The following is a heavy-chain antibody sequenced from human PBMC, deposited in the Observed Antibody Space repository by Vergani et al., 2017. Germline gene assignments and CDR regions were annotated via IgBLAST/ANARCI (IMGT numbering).Heavy chain of an antibody. D-gene: IGHD3-22*01. CDR1: GFTFSSYA. V-gene: IGHV3-23*01. CDR2: ISGSGGST. CDR3: AKPESNYYDSSGYYSALYYYGMDV. Sequence: EVQLLESGGGLVQPGGSLRLSCAASGFTFSSYAMSWVRQAPGKGLEWVSAISGSGGSTYYADSVTGRFTISRDNSKNTLYLQMNSLRAEDTAVYYCAKPESNYYDSSGYYSALYYYGMDVWGQGTTVTVSS. J-gene: IGHJ6*02.